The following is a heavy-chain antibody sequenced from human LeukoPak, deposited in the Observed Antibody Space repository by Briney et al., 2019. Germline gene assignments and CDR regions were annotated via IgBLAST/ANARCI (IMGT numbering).Heavy chain of an antibody. D-gene: IGHD2-2*03. J-gene: IGHJ5*02. CDR3: ARLASVVLNWFDP. CDR1: GGTFSSYA. CDR2: IIPIFGTA. V-gene: IGHV1-69*13. Sequence: SVKVSCKASGGTFSSYAISWVRQAPGQGLEWMGGIIPIFGTANYAQKFQGRVTITADESTSTAYMELSSLRSEDTAVYYCARLASVVLNWFDPWGQGTLVTVSS.